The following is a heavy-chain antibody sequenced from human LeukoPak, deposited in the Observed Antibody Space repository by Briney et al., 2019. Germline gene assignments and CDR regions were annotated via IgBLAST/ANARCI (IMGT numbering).Heavy chain of an antibody. CDR2: ISSSSSYI. V-gene: IGHV3-21*01. D-gene: IGHD5-24*01. Sequence: PGGSLRLSCAASGFTFSSYSMNWVRQAPGKGLEWVSSISSSSSYIYYADSVKGRFTISRDNAKNSLYLQMNSLRAEDTAVYYCARDRGDGYNIDFYLDYWGQGTLVTVSS. CDR1: GFTFSSYS. CDR3: ARDRGDGYNIDFYLDY. J-gene: IGHJ4*02.